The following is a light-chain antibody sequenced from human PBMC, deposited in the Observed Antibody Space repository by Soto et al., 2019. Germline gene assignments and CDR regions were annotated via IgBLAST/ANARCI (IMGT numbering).Light chain of an antibody. V-gene: IGLV1-47*02. J-gene: IGLJ3*02. CDR1: NSNIGSNY. CDR2: NNH. Sequence: QSVLTQPPSASGTPGQRVTISCSGGNSNIGSNYVYWYQQLPGSAPQLLIYNNHQRPSGVPDRLSASKSGTSASLAISGVRSEDEADYYCTSYTPTGALVFGSGTKLTVL. CDR3: TSYTPTGALV.